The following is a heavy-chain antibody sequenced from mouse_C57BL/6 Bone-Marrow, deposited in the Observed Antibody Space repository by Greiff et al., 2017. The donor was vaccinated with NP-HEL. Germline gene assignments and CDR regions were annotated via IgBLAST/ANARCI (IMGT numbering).Heavy chain of an antibody. CDR1: GYTFTDYY. J-gene: IGHJ4*01. CDR2: IYPGSGNT. D-gene: IGHD3-2*02. Sequence: VKLVESGAELVRPGASVKLSCKASGYTFTDYYINWVKQRPGQGLEWIARIYPGSGNTYYNEKFKGTATLTAEKSSSTAYMQLSSLTSEDSAVYFCARRGTAQTPYAMDYWGQGTSVTVSS. V-gene: IGHV1-76*01. CDR3: ARRGTAQTPYAMDY.